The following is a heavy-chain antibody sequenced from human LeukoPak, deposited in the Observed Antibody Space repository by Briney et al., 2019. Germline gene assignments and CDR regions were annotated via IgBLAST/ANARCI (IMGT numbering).Heavy chain of an antibody. J-gene: IGHJ5*02. Sequence: GGSLRLSCAASGFTFSSYWMSWVRQAPGKGLEWVSTISGSGGSTYYADSVKGRFTISRDNSKNTLYLQVNSLRAEDKAVYYCAKQPYGSGNNWFDPWGQGTLVTVSS. V-gene: IGHV3-23*01. CDR3: AKQPYGSGNNWFDP. CDR2: ISGSGGST. CDR1: GFTFSSYW. D-gene: IGHD3-10*01.